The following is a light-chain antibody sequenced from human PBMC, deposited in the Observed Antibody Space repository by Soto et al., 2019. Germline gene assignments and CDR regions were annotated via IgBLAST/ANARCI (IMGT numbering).Light chain of an antibody. Sequence: QSVLTQPPSVSAAPGQKVTISCSGSSSNLGNDYVSWYQHLPGTSPRLLIYDNDKRPSGIPDRFSGSKAGTSATLGITGLQTGDEADYYFGTCDATLSAGVFGGGTKLSVL. V-gene: IGLV1-51*01. CDR1: SSNLGNDY. CDR2: DND. CDR3: GTCDATLSAGV. J-gene: IGLJ3*02.